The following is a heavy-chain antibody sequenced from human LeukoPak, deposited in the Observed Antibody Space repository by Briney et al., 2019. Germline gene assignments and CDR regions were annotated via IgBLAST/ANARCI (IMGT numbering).Heavy chain of an antibody. V-gene: IGHV5-51*01. Sequence: PGESLKISCKGSGYSFTSYWIGWVRQMPGKGLEWMGIIYPGDSDTRYSPSFQGQVTISADKSISTAYLQWSSLKASDTAMYYCARLAGYCSGGSCYYFWYFQHWGQGTLVTVSS. J-gene: IGHJ1*01. CDR3: ARLAGYCSGGSCYYFWYFQH. CDR1: GYSFTSYW. CDR2: IYPGDSDT. D-gene: IGHD2-15*01.